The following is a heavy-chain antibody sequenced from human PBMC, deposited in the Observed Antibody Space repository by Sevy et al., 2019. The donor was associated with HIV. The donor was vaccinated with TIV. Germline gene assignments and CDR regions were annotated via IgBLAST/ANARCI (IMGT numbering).Heavy chain of an antibody. CDR3: ARVPHPAAMQTFDYVGMDD. J-gene: IGHJ6*02. V-gene: IGHV3-23*01. CDR2: ISGSGGFT. D-gene: IGHD2-2*01. Sequence: GGSLRLSCAVSGFTFSTSAMSWVRQAPGKGLEWVSSISGSGGFTYYADSVKGRFTISRDNSKNTVYLQMNGLRAEETAVDYSARVPHPAAMQTFDYVGMDDWGQGTTVTVSS. CDR1: GFTFSTSA.